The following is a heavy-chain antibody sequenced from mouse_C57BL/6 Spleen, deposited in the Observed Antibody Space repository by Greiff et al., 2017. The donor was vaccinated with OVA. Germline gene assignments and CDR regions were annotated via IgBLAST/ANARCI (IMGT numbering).Heavy chain of an antibody. CDR2: INPSNGGT. CDR3: ARSPAYYSNLHWYFDV. J-gene: IGHJ1*03. D-gene: IGHD2-5*01. CDR1: GYTFTSYW. Sequence: QVQLQQPGTELVKPGASVKLSCKASGYTFTSYWMHWVKQRPGQGLEWIGNINPSNGGTNYNEKFKSKATLTVDKSSSTAYMQLSSLTSEDSAVYYCARSPAYYSNLHWYFDVWGTGTTVTVSS. V-gene: IGHV1-53*01.